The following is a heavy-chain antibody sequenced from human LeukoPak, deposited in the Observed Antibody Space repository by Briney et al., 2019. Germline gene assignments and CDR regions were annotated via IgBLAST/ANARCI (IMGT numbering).Heavy chain of an antibody. CDR2: ISAYNGNT. Sequence: ASVKVSCKASGYTFTSYGISWVRQAPGQGLEWMGWISAYNGNTNYAQKLQGRVTMTEDTSTDTAYMELSSLRSEDTAVYYCATQWLGGVYWGQGTLVTVSS. CDR3: ATQWLGGVY. CDR1: GYTFTSYG. D-gene: IGHD6-19*01. J-gene: IGHJ4*02. V-gene: IGHV1-18*01.